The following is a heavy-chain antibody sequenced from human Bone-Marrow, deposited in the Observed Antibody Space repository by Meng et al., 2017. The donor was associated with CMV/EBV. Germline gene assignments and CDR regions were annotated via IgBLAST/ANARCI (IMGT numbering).Heavy chain of an antibody. CDR2: IRYDGSNK. Sequence: GESLKISCAASGIIFNTHGIHWLRQAPGKGLEWVAFIRYDGSNKYYADSVKGRFTISRDNSKNTLYLQMNSLRSEDTAVYYCAILAGTPQDFDYCGQGTLVTASS. CDR1: GIIFNTHG. J-gene: IGHJ4*02. V-gene: IGHV3-30*02. CDR3: AILAGTPQDFDY. D-gene: IGHD6-13*01.